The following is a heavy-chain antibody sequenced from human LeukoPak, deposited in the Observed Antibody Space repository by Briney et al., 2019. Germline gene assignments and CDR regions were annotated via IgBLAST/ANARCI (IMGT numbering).Heavy chain of an antibody. Sequence: ASVTLSCKASGHTLARYSMHWVRRAPGQGLEWMAIIDPSGSTKSAQKFQDRVTLTRDTSTTTVYMELSSLRSEDTAIYYCVRYSGYDYFFDLWG. V-gene: IGHV1-46*01. J-gene: IGHJ4*01. CDR1: GHTLARYS. CDR3: VRYSGYDYFFDL. D-gene: IGHD5-12*01. CDR2: IDPSGST.